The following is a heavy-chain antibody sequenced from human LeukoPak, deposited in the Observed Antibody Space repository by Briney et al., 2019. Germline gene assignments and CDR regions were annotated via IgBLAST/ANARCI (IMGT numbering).Heavy chain of an antibody. CDR1: GFTFSDSY. D-gene: IGHD3/OR15-3a*01. V-gene: IGHV3-11*01. Sequence: GGSLRLPCAVSGFTFSDSYMTWLRQVPGKGLEWVAHIANSENTIMYADSVKARFTISRDNAKNSLSLQMTSPRAEDTAVYYFSRDPRTLDYWGQGTLVTVSS. J-gene: IGHJ4*02. CDR2: IANSENTI. CDR3: SRDPRTLDY.